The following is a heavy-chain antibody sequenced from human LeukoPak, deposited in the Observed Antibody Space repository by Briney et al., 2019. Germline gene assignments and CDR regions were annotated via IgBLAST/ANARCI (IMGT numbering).Heavy chain of an antibody. D-gene: IGHD6-13*01. CDR3: ALSPLGAAGTWSGRFDY. V-gene: IGHV4-38-2*01. CDR1: GYSISSGYY. J-gene: IGHJ4*02. Sequence: PSETLSLTCAVSGYSISSGYYWGWIRQPPGKGLEWIGSISPSGSTFYNPSLKSRVTISVDTSKNQFSLKLRSVTAADTAVYYCALSPLGAAGTWSGRFDYWGQGTLVTVSS. CDR2: ISPSGST.